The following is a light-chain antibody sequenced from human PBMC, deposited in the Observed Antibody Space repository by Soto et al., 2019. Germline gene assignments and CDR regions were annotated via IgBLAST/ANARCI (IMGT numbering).Light chain of an antibody. J-gene: IGLJ1*01. Sequence: QSVRTRPASVSGAPGQSITISCTGTSSDVGSYNLVSWYQQHPGKAPKLMIYEVSKRPSGVSNRFSGSKSGNTASLTISGLQAEDQADYYCCSYPGSRTFHLFGPVTKVTVL. CDR2: EVS. CDR3: CSYPGSRTFHL. CDR1: SSDVGSYNL. V-gene: IGLV2-23*02.